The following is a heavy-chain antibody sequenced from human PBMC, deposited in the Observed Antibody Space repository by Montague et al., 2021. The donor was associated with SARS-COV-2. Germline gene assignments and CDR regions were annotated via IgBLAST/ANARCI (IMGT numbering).Heavy chain of an antibody. Sequence: SETLSLNCAVSGVSITSTNWWSLVRQPPGKGLEWIGEISYGGIATYNPSLKSRATISMDRSRNLFSLKLSSVTAADTAIYYCAGKVLTVPADYWGQGTLVTVS. CDR1: GVSITSTNW. CDR2: ISYGGIA. D-gene: IGHD4-11*01. J-gene: IGHJ4*02. V-gene: IGHV4-4*02. CDR3: AGKVLTVPADY.